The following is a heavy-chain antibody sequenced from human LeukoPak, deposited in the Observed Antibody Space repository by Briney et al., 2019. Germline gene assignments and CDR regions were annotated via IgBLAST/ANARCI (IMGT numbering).Heavy chain of an antibody. Sequence: GGSLRLSCAASGFTVSSNYMSWVRQAPGKGLEWVSVIYSGGSTYYADSVKGRFTISRDNSKNTLYLQMNSLRAEDTAVYYCARDRGFWSGYFDYWGQGTVVTVSS. CDR1: GFTVSSNY. J-gene: IGHJ4*02. CDR3: ARDRGFWSGYFDY. CDR2: IYSGGST. V-gene: IGHV3-66*02. D-gene: IGHD3-3*01.